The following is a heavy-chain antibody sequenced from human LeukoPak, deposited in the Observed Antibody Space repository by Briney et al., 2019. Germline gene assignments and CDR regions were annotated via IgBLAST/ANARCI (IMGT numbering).Heavy chain of an antibody. CDR1: GVSISAYH. CDR3: AKKDGDF. J-gene: IGHJ4*02. CDR2: IYANGIT. V-gene: IGHV4-4*07. Sequence: PSQTLSLTWTVSGVSISAYHWTWIRQPAGKRLEWIGRIYANGITSYNPSLESRLTISLDTCKNQLSLRLSSVTAADTALYYCAKKDGDFWGQGTLVTVSS.